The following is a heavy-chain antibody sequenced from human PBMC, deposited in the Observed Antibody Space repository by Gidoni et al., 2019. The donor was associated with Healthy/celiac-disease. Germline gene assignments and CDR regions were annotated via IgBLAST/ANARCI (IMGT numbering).Heavy chain of an antibody. Sequence: QVQLVESGGVVVQPGRSLRLSCAASGFTFSSYAMHWVRQAPGKGLECVAVISYDGSNKYYADSVKGRFTISRDNSKNTLYLQMNSLRAEDTAVYYCARDITILWGQGTLVTVSS. CDR3: ARDITIL. CDR1: GFTFSSYA. J-gene: IGHJ4*02. V-gene: IGHV3-30*04. CDR2: ISYDGSNK. D-gene: IGHD3-3*01.